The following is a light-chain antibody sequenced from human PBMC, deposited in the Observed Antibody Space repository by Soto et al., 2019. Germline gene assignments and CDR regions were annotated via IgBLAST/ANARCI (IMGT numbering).Light chain of an antibody. J-gene: IGLJ2*01. V-gene: IGLV1-51*01. CDR3: ATWDDSLSAVL. Sequence: QSVLTQPPSVSAAPGQKVTISCSGSSSNIGNNYVSWYQQLPGTAPKLFIYDNNRRPSGIPDRFSDSKSGTSATLGITGLQTGDEADYFCATWDDSLSAVLFGGGTQLTVL. CDR2: DNN. CDR1: SSNIGNNY.